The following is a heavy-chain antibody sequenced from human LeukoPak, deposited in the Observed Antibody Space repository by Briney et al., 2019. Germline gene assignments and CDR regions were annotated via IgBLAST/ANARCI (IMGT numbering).Heavy chain of an antibody. CDR1: GFTFSTYS. Sequence: GGSLRLSCAASGFTFSTYSMTWVRQAPGKGLGWVSCIYNSGARTFYADSVKGRFTLSRDNSKNTLYLEMNSLRAEDTAIYFCAKDVVPDSGWDLDHWGQGTLVTVSS. J-gene: IGHJ4*02. CDR3: AKDVVPDSGWDLDH. CDR2: IYNSGART. D-gene: IGHD6-19*01. V-gene: IGHV3-23*01.